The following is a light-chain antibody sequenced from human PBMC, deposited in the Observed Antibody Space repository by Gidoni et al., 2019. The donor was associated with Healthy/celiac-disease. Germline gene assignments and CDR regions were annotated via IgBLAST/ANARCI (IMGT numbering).Light chain of an antibody. CDR2: EFS. V-gene: IGLV2-8*01. CDR1: SSDVGGYNY. Sequence: QSALTQPPPASGSPGPSVTISCTGTSSDVGGYNYVSWYQQHPGKAPKLMIYEFSKRPSGVPDRFSGSKSGNTASLTVSGLQAEDEADYYCSSYAGSNNLVFGGGTKLTAL. J-gene: IGLJ2*01. CDR3: SSYAGSNNLV.